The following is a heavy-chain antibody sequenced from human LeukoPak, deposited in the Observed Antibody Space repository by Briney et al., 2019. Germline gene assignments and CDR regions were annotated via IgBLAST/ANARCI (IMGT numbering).Heavy chain of an antibody. CDR2: INWNGGST. V-gene: IGHV3-20*04. CDR1: GFTFSRYS. J-gene: IGHJ6*03. D-gene: IGHD2-8*01. Sequence: GGSLRLSCAVSGFTFSRYSMNWVRQAPGKGLEWVSGINWNGGSTRYADSVKGRFTISRDNAKSSLYLQMSSLRAEDTALYYCAREGVQNVWYMDVWGKGTTVTVSS. CDR3: AREGVQNVWYMDV.